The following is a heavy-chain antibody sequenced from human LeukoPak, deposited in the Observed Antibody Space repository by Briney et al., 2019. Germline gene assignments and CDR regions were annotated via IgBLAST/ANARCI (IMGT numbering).Heavy chain of an antibody. CDR3: AKDLNYGDLLDY. CDR1: GFIFSTYG. CDR2: IRNDGRNK. V-gene: IGHV3-30*02. J-gene: IGHJ4*02. Sequence: GGSLRLSCAASGFIFSTYGMHWVRQAPGKGLEWVAFIRNDGRNKRYADSVKGRFTISRDNSKNTLYLQMNTLRAEDTALYYCAKDLNYGDLLDYWGQGTLVTVSS. D-gene: IGHD4-17*01.